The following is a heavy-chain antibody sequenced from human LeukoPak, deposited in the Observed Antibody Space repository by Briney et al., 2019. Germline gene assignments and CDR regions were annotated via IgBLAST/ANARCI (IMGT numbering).Heavy chain of an antibody. CDR1: GFSVSGQW. Sequence: GGSLRLSCVAAGFSVSGQWMSWVCQAPGKGLEWVATIKGDGSQKFYVDSVKGRFTISRDDADNSLQLQMNSLRDEDTAVYYCAKDVLEKWGQGTLVSVSS. V-gene: IGHV3-7*01. CDR3: AKDVLEK. CDR2: IKGDGSQK. J-gene: IGHJ4*02.